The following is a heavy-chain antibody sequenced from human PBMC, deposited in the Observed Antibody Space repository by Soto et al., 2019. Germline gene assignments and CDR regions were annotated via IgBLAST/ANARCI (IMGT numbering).Heavy chain of an antibody. CDR1: GGSFSGYY. CDR3: ARGGCSSTSCYPVNYFDY. V-gene: IGHV4-34*01. CDR2: INHSGST. D-gene: IGHD2-2*01. J-gene: IGHJ4*02. Sequence: QVQLQQWGAGLLNPSETLSLTCAVYGGSFSGYYWSWIRQPPGKGLEWIGEINHSGSTNCNPSLKSRVTISVDTSKNQFSLKLSSVTAADTAVYYCARGGCSSTSCYPVNYFDYWGQGTLVTVSS.